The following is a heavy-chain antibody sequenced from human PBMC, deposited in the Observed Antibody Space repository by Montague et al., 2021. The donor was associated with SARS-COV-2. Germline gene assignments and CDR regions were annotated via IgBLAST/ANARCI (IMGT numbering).Heavy chain of an antibody. Sequence: PALVKPTQTLTLTCTFSGVSLSTSGVGVGWIRQPPGKALEWLALXYWDDDKRYSPSLKSRLTITKDTSKNQVVLTMTNMDPVDTATYYCAHRPGGWKLYYIDYWGQGTLVTVSS. J-gene: IGHJ4*02. CDR2: XYWDDDK. CDR3: AHRPGGWKLYYIDY. CDR1: GVSLSTSGVG. D-gene: IGHD2-15*01. V-gene: IGHV2-5*02.